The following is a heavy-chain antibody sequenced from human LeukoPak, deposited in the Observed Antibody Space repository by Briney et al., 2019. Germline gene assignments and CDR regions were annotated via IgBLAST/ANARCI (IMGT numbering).Heavy chain of an antibody. V-gene: IGHV1-2*06. Sequence: ASVKVSCKASGYTFTGYYMHWVRQAPGQGLEWMGRMNPNSGGTNYAQKFQGRVTMTRDTSISTAYMELSRLRSDDTAVYYCARDTLYDSSGYYYPHFDYWGQGTLVTVSS. CDR2: MNPNSGGT. J-gene: IGHJ4*02. CDR1: GYTFTGYY. D-gene: IGHD3-22*01. CDR3: ARDTLYDSSGYYYPHFDY.